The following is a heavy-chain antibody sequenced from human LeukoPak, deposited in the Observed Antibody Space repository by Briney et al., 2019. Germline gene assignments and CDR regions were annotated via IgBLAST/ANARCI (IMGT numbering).Heavy chain of an antibody. J-gene: IGHJ5*02. Sequence: PSETLSLTCTVSGGSISSYYWSWIRQPAGKGLEWIGSIYYSGSTYYNPSLKSRVTISVDTSKDQFSLKLSSVTAADTAVYYCARGYGYSYGYGYDPWGQETLVTVSS. D-gene: IGHD5-18*01. CDR1: GGSISSYY. CDR3: ARGYGYSYGYGYDP. CDR2: IYYSGST. V-gene: IGHV4-59*05.